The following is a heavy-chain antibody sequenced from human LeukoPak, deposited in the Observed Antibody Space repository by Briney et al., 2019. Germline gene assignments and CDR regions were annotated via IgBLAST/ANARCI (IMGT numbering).Heavy chain of an antibody. Sequence: GGSLRLSCAASGFTFSSYWMHWVRQAPGKGLVWVSRINSDGSSTSYADSVEGRFTISRDNAKNTLYLQMNSLRAEDTAVYYCASAGYDYVWGSYRYSDYWGQGTLVTVSS. D-gene: IGHD3-16*02. V-gene: IGHV3-74*01. CDR3: ASAGYDYVWGSYRYSDY. CDR2: INSDGSST. J-gene: IGHJ4*02. CDR1: GFTFSSYW.